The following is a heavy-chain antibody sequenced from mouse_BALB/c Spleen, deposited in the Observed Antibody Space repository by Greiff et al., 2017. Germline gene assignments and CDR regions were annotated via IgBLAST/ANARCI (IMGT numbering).Heavy chain of an antibody. CDR1: GFTFSSFG. Sequence: EVKLVESGGGLVQPGGSRKLSCAASGFTFSSFGMHWVRQAPEKGLEWVAYISSGSSTIYYADTVKGRFTISRDNPKNTLFLQMTSLRSEDTAMYYCARSGYGYDEGSAMDYWGQGTSVTVSS. CDR2: ISSGSSTI. CDR3: ARSGYGYDEGSAMDY. V-gene: IGHV5-17*02. J-gene: IGHJ4*01. D-gene: IGHD2-2*01.